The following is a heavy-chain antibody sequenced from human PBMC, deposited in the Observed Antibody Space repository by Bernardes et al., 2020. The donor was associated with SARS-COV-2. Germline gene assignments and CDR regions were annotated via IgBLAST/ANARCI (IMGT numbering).Heavy chain of an antibody. CDR3: ARDRSSSWTPRYVDV. J-gene: IGHJ1*01. D-gene: IGHD2-15*01. CDR1: PGSFSAYY. CDR2: VLDSGTT. V-gene: IGHV4-59*01. Sequence: SETLSLTCTVSPGSFSAYYWSWIRQPPGKGLEWIGNVLDSGTTNYNPSLKSRVTISLDGSKTQFSLNLRSVTAADTATYYCARDRSSSWTPRYVDVWGQGLLVTVSS.